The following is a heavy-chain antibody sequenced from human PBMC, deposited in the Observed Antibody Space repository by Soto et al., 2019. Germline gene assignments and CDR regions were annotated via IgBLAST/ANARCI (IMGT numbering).Heavy chain of an antibody. V-gene: IGHV4-34*01. Sequence: QVQLQQWGAGLLKPSETLSLTCAVYGGSFSGYYWSWIRQPPGKGLEWIGEINHSGSTNYNPSLKSRVTISVETSKNQFSLKLSSVTAADTAVYYCATQPRTPFSSTRTHYYYGMDVWGQGTTVTVSS. CDR1: GGSFSGYY. CDR2: INHSGST. D-gene: IGHD2-2*01. J-gene: IGHJ6*02. CDR3: ATQPRTPFSSTRTHYYYGMDV.